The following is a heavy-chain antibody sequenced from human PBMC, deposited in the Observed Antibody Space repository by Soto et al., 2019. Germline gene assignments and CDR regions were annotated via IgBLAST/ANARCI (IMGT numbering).Heavy chain of an antibody. J-gene: IGHJ5*02. D-gene: IGHD6-13*01. CDR3: ARMESAGTLNWFDP. CDR2: MNPGSGKT. Sequence: QVQLVQSGAEVKEPGASVRVSCKASGYSFINFDISWVRQAAGQGPEWLGWMNPGSGKTGYTSKFQGRVAMTRDASTATSHLDLTSLTSDDTAVYYCARMESAGTLNWFDPWGPGTLVTVSS. V-gene: IGHV1-8*02. CDR1: GYSFINFD.